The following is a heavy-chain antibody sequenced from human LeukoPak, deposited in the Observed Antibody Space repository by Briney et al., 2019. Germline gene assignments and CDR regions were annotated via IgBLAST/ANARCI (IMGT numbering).Heavy chain of an antibody. CDR2: ISYDGSNK. Sequence: GGPLRLSCAASGFTFSSYGMHWVRQAPGKGLEWVAVISYDGSNKYYADSVKGRFTISRDNSKNTLYLQMNSLRAEDTAVYYCAGNVGMDVWGQGTTVTVSS. V-gene: IGHV3-30*03. CDR1: GFTFSSYG. J-gene: IGHJ6*02. CDR3: AGNVGMDV.